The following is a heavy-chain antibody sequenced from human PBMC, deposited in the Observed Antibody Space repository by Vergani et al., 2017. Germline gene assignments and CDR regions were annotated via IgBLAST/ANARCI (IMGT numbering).Heavy chain of an antibody. CDR1: GYNFTNSW. V-gene: IGHV5-51*01. D-gene: IGHD6-19*01. J-gene: IGHJ6*02. CDR3: ARQVAVAGKWWGPYYYYGMDV. CDR2: VYPADSDT. Sequence: EVPLVQSRAAVKKPGESLKISCKASGYNFTNSWIGWVRQMPGKGLEWMGVVYPADSDTRYSPSFQGQVTISADKSISTAYLQWNSLKASDTAIYFCARQVAVAGKWWGPYYYYGMDVWGQGTTVTVSS.